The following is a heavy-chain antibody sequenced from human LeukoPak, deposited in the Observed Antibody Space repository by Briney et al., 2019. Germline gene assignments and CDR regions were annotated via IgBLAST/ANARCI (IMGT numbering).Heavy chain of an antibody. D-gene: IGHD4-11*01. Sequence: ASVKVSCKASGCTFSSYAISWVRQAPGQGLEWMGRIIPILGLANFAQKFQGRVTITADKSTSTAYMELSSLRSEDTAVYYCAREGATVTTFYYFDYWGQGTLVTVSS. CDR2: IIPILGLA. CDR1: GCTFSSYA. J-gene: IGHJ4*02. V-gene: IGHV1-69*04. CDR3: AREGATVTTFYYFDY.